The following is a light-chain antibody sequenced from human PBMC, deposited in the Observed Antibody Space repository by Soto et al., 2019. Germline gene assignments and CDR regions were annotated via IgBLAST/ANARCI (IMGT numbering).Light chain of an antibody. Sequence: DIQMTQSPSSLSASVGDRVTITCQASQDISNYLNWYQQKPGKAPKLLIYDASNLETGVPSRFSVSGSGTDFTFNISSLQPEDIATYYCQQYDNLPFTFGPGTKVDIK. V-gene: IGKV1-33*01. CDR1: QDISNY. J-gene: IGKJ3*01. CDR3: QQYDNLPFT. CDR2: DAS.